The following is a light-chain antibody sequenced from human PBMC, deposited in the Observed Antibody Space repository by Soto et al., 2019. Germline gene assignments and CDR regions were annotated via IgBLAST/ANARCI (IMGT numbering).Light chain of an antibody. Sequence: EIVMTQSPATLSVSPGERATLSCRASQSVTSNLAWYQQKPGQAPRLLMYGVSTRATGIPARFSGSGSGTDFTLTISRLEPEDFAVYYCQQYGNSPITFGQGTRLEIK. CDR2: GVS. V-gene: IGKV3-15*01. CDR3: QQYGNSPIT. CDR1: QSVTSN. J-gene: IGKJ5*01.